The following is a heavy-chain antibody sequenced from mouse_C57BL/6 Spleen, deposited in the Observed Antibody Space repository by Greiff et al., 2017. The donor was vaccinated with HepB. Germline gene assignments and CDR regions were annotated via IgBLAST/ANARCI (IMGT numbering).Heavy chain of an antibody. CDR2: ISSGGDYI. CDR1: GFTFSSYA. D-gene: IGHD3-2*02. CDR3: TREGTAQGFAY. J-gene: IGHJ3*01. Sequence: EVMLVESGEGLVKPGGSLKLSCAASGFTFSSYAMSWVRQTPEKRLEWVAYISSGGDYIYYADTVKGRFTISRDNARNTLYLQMSSLKSEDTAMYYCTREGTAQGFAYWGQGTLVTVSA. V-gene: IGHV5-9-1*02.